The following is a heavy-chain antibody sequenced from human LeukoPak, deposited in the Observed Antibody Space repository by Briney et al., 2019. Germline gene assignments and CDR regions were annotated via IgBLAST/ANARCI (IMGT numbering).Heavy chain of an antibody. CDR2: IYQSKYT. V-gene: IGHV4-34*01. CDR3: ARIRCSPGDYSCYNY. Sequence: PSETLSLTCGVRGVSFSGNYWSWIRQSPGKGLEWIGEIYQSKYTTYNPSLKSRVTILADTSVNQLSLRRTSGTAADTAIYYCARIRCSPGDYSCYNYWGRGTLVTVSS. D-gene: IGHD3-9*01. CDR1: GVSFSGNY. J-gene: IGHJ4*02.